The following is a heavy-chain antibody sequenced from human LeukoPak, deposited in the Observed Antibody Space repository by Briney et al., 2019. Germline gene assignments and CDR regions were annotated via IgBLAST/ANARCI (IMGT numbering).Heavy chain of an antibody. V-gene: IGHV3-21*01. CDR3: AISGSGSYYPFDY. Sequence: GGSLRLSCAPSGFTLSSYTMNWVRQAPGKGLEWVSSISSSSSYIYYADSVKGRFTISRDNAKNSLYLQMNSLRAEDTALYYCAISGSGSYYPFDYWGQGTLVTVSS. J-gene: IGHJ4*02. CDR2: ISSSSSYI. D-gene: IGHD3-10*01. CDR1: GFTLSSYT.